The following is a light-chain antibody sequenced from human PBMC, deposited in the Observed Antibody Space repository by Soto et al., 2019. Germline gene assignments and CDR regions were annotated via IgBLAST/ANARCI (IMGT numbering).Light chain of an antibody. CDR3: QSFDSSLSGWV. Sequence: QSVLTQPPSASGTPGQRVTISCSGSSSNIATKSVNWYQQLPGTAPKLLIYSNSQRSSGVPDRFSGSKSGTSASLAIRGLQSEDEADYYCQSFDSSLSGWVFGGGTKVTVL. CDR1: SSNIATKS. V-gene: IGLV1-44*01. CDR2: SNS. J-gene: IGLJ3*02.